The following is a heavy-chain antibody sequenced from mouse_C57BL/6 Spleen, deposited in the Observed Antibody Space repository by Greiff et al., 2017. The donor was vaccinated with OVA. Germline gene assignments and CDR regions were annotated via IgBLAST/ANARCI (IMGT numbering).Heavy chain of an antibody. Sequence: VQLQQPGAELVKPGASVKLSCKASGYTFTSYWMHWVKQRPGQGLEWIGMIHPNSGSTNYNEKFKSKATLTVDKSSSTAYMQLSSLTSEDSAVYYCARDSKLYYFDYWGQGTTLTVSS. J-gene: IGHJ2*01. D-gene: IGHD2-5*01. CDR3: ARDSKLYYFDY. CDR2: IHPNSGST. V-gene: IGHV1-64*01. CDR1: GYTFTSYW.